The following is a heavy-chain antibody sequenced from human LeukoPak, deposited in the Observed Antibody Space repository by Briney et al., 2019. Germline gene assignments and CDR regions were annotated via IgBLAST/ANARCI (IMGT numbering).Heavy chain of an antibody. CDR3: ARVKQWLADFDY. CDR1: GGSLSSSNW. CDR2: IYHSGST. Sequence: SETLSLTCAVSGGSLSSSNWWSGVRPPPGKGLEWIGEIYHSGSTNYNPSLKSRVTISVDKSKNQFSLMLSSVTAADTAVYYCARVKQWLADFDYWGQGTLVTVSS. D-gene: IGHD6-19*01. J-gene: IGHJ4*02. V-gene: IGHV4-4*02.